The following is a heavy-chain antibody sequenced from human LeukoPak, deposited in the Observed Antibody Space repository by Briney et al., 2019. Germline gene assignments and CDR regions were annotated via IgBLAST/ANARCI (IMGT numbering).Heavy chain of an antibody. CDR2: IKEDGFET. V-gene: IGHV3-7*01. J-gene: IGHJ4*02. CDR1: GFIFSTYS. Sequence: GGSLRLSCGASGFIFSTYSMTWVRQAPGKGLEWVATIKEDGFETYYVASVKGRFTISRDNAKNSLYLQMNSLRAEDTAVYYCARDVRWSSSALWGQGTLVTVSS. CDR3: ARDVRWSSSAL. D-gene: IGHD2-2*01.